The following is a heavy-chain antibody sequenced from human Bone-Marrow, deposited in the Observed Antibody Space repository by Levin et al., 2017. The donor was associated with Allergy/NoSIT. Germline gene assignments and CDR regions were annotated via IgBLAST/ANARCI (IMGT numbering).Heavy chain of an antibody. V-gene: IGHV3-48*04. D-gene: IGHD1-14*01. J-gene: IGHJ3*01. CDR3: ARQSRPETLFDTVDV. CDR2: ISSGSSTV. Sequence: PGGSLRLSCASSGFTFSRYGMSWFRQAPGKGLEWISYISSGSSTVYYADSVKGRLIISRENANNSLFLQMRSLRAEDTAVYYCARQSRPETLFDTVDVWGQGTSVTVS. CDR1: GFTFSRYG.